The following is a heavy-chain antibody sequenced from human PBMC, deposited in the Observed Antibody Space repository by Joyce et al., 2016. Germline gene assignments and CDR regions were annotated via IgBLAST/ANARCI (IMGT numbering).Heavy chain of an antibody. V-gene: IGHV3-21*01. CDR1: GFPFSSYS. J-gene: IGHJ4*02. CDR3: VRDRGVAGSDDFDY. CDR2: ISSSSKFI. D-gene: IGHD6-19*01. Sequence: EVQLVESGGGLVKPGGSLRLSCAASGFPFSSYSMNWLRQAPGKGLEWVSSISSSSKFIYYADSVKGRFTISRDNTKNSLYLQINSLRAEDTAVYYCVRDRGVAGSDDFDYWGQGTLVTVSS.